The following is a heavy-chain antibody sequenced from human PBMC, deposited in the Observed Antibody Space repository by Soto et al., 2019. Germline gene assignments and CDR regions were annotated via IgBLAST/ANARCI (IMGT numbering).Heavy chain of an antibody. D-gene: IGHD1-7*01. CDR2: INAGNGNT. Sequence: GASVKVSCKASGYTFTSYAMHWVRQAPGQRLEWMGWINAGNGNTKYSQKFQGRVTITRDTSASTAYMELSSLRFEDTAVYYCARLRGLELLYYYYYMDVWGKGTTVTVSS. V-gene: IGHV1-3*01. J-gene: IGHJ6*03. CDR3: ARLRGLELLYYYYYMDV. CDR1: GYTFTSYA.